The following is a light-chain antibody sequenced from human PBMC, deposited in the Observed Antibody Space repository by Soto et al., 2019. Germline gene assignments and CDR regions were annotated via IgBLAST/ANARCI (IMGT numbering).Light chain of an antibody. Sequence: LTQYPASPSLSAGERVTLSCRATQRVSNSLAWYQQKSGQAPRLLIYDASFRATGIPARFSGSGSGTDFTLTISSLEPEDFEVYYCQLSQQRSDWPTITFGQGTRLEIK. CDR1: QRVSNS. J-gene: IGKJ5*01. CDR2: DAS. V-gene: IGKV3-11*01. CDR3: QLSQQRSDWPTIT.